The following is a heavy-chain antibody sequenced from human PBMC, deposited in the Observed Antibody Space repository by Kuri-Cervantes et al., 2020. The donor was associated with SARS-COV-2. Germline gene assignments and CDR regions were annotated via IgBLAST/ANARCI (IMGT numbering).Heavy chain of an antibody. V-gene: IGHV3-30*02. CDR3: AKTAGSGSYHYYYYYMDV. Sequence: GGSLRLSCAASGFTFSSYGMHWVRQAPGKGLEWVAFIRYDGSNKYYADSVKGRFTISRDNSKNTLYLQMNSLRAEDTAVYYCAKTAGSGSYHYYYYYMDVWGKGTTVTISS. D-gene: IGHD1-26*01. CDR2: IRYDGSNK. J-gene: IGHJ6*03. CDR1: GFTFSSYG.